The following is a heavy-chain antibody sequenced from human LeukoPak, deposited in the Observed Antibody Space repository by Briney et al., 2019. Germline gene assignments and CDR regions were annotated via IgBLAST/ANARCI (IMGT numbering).Heavy chain of an antibody. CDR1: GYTFSSHS. Sequence: PGGFLRLSCAASGYTFSSHSMSWVRRAPGKGLEWVSSISGSGGSTFYADSVKGRFTISRDNSKNTLYLQMNSLRAEDTAVYYCAKVVDTAMVTEGVDYWGQGTLVTVSS. CDR3: AKVVDTAMVTEGVDY. J-gene: IGHJ4*02. CDR2: ISGSGGST. D-gene: IGHD5-18*01. V-gene: IGHV3-23*01.